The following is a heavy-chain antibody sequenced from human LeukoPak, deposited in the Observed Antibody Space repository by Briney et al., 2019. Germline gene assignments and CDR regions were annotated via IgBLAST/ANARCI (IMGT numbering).Heavy chain of an antibody. CDR2: IYQSGST. V-gene: IGHV4-38-2*01. CDR3: ARTYYYGSGSYYDSRDGFDI. Sequence: SETLSLTCAVSGYSISSGYYWGWIRQPPGKGLEWIGTIYQSGSTYYNPSLKSRVTISIDTSKNQFSLKLNSVTAADTAVYYCARTYYYGSGSYYDSRDGFDIWGQGTMVTVSS. CDR1: GYSISSGYY. J-gene: IGHJ3*02. D-gene: IGHD3-10*01.